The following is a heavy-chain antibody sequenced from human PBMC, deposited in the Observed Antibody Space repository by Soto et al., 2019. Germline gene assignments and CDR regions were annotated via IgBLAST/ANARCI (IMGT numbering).Heavy chain of an antibody. V-gene: IGHV3-30*03. CDR1: GFTFSHYG. J-gene: IGHJ4*02. CDR2: ISYDGSNK. Sequence: QVQLVESGGGVVQPGRSLRLSCAASGFTFSHYGIHWVRQAPGKGLEWLAVISYDGSNKHYADSVKGRFTVSSDNSKNTQYLQMNSLRAEDTAAYFCARYSGKYQGPIDYWGQGTLVTVSS. CDR3: ARYSGKYQGPIDY. D-gene: IGHD1-26*01.